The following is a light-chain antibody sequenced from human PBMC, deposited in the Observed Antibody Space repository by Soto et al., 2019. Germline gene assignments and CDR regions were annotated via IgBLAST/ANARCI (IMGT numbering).Light chain of an antibody. Sequence: QSVLTQPPSASGSPGQSVTIACTGTSSDVGGYNYVSWYQEHPGKAPKVIIYEVSKRPSGVPDRFSGSKSGTSASLAISGLRSEDEADYYCAAWDDSLSAVVFGGGTKLTVL. CDR1: SSDVGGYNY. CDR2: EVS. V-gene: IGLV2-8*01. CDR3: AAWDDSLSAVV. J-gene: IGLJ2*01.